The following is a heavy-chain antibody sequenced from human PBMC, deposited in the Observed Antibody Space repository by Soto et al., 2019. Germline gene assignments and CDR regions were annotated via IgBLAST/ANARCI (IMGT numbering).Heavy chain of an antibody. CDR3: AREIITMVRGVMGGWFDP. CDR2: ISAYNGNT. Sequence: QVQLVQSGAEVKKPGSSVKVSCKASGGTFSSYAISWVRQAPGQGLEWMGWISAYNGNTNYAQKLQGRVTMTTDTSTSTAYMELRSLRSDDTAVYYCAREIITMVRGVMGGWFDPWGQGTLVTVSS. V-gene: IGHV1-18*01. D-gene: IGHD3-10*01. CDR1: GGTFSSYA. J-gene: IGHJ5*02.